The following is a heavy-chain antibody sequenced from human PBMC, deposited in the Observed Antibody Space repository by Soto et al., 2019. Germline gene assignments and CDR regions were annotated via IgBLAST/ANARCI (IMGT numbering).Heavy chain of an antibody. V-gene: IGHV3-74*01. J-gene: IGHJ4*02. Sequence: EVQLVESGGGLVQPGESLRLSCAASGFTLSSRWMHWVRQAPGKGLVWVSRIKTDGSSTSYADSVKGRFTISRDNAKNTLYLQMNSLRAEDTAMYYCARDQDTFGQAVFDSWGQGTLVTVS. CDR3: ARDQDTFGQAVFDS. CDR2: IKTDGSST. D-gene: IGHD3-16*01. CDR1: GFTLSSRW.